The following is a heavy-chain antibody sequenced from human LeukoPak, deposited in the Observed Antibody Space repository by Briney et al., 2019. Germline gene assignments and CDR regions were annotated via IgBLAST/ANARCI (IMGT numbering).Heavy chain of an antibody. CDR1: GYTFTSYG. Sequence: GASVKVSCKASGYTFTSYGISWVRQAPGQGLEWMGIINPSGGSTSYPQKFQGRVTMTRDTSTSTVYMELSSLRSEDTAVYYCACVVRGAFDIWGQGTLVTVSS. CDR3: ACVVRGAFDI. D-gene: IGHD2-21*01. J-gene: IGHJ3*02. V-gene: IGHV1-46*03. CDR2: INPSGGST.